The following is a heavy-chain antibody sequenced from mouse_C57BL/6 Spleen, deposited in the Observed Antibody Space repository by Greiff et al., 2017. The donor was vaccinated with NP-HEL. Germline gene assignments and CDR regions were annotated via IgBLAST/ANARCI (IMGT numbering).Heavy chain of an antibody. V-gene: IGHV1-42*01. CDR1: GYSFTGYY. CDR2: INPSTGGT. J-gene: IGHJ4*01. Sequence: EVQLQQSGPELVKPGASVKISCKASGYSFTGYYMNWVKQSPEKSLEWIGEINPSTGGTTYNQKFKAKATLTVDKSSSTAYMQLKSLTSEDSAVYYCARMGAYYWGQGTSVTVSS. CDR3: ARMGAYY.